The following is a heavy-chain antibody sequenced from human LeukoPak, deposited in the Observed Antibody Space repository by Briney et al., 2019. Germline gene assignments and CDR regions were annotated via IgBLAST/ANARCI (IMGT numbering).Heavy chain of an antibody. CDR3: ARWDY. Sequence: GGSLRLSCTASGFTFGDYAMSWVRQAPGKGLEWVANINQDGSEKYYVESVKGRFTISRDNAKNSLYLQMNSLRAEDTAVYYCARWDYWGQGTLVTVSS. V-gene: IGHV3-7*05. CDR1: GFTFGDYA. J-gene: IGHJ4*02. CDR2: INQDGSEK.